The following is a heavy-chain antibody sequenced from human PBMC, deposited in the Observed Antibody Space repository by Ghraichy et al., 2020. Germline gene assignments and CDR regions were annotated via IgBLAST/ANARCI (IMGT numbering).Heavy chain of an antibody. CDR2: IYYSGST. Sequence: SQTLSLTCTVSGGSTSNYYWGWIRQPPGKGLEWIGSIYYSGSTYYSPSLKSRVIISINTSKNQFSLKLSSVTAADTALYYCARDQGGGSSDFWGLGTLVTVSS. J-gene: IGHJ4*02. V-gene: IGHV4-39*07. CDR3: ARDQGGGSSDF. D-gene: IGHD1-26*01. CDR1: GGSTSNYY.